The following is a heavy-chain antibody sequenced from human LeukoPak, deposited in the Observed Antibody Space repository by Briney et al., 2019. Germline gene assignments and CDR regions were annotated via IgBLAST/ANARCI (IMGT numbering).Heavy chain of an antibody. Sequence: GGSLRLSCAASGFTFPNAWVNWVRQAPGKGLEWVSYIVGSSSTIYYADSVKGRFTISRDNAKNSLYLQMDSLRAEDTAVYYCATDSPETAAFDYWGQGTLVTVSS. CDR1: GFTFPNAW. CDR2: IVGSSSTI. D-gene: IGHD1-1*01. CDR3: ATDSPETAAFDY. V-gene: IGHV3-48*04. J-gene: IGHJ4*02.